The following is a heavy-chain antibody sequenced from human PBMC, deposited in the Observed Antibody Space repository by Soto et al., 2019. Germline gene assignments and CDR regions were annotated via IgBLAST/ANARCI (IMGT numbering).Heavy chain of an antibody. J-gene: IGHJ6*02. CDR3: ARGRLYYDFWSGLYYYYYFGMDV. V-gene: IGHV3-49*03. CDR2: ISNKGHHGTT. D-gene: IGHD3-3*01. CDR1: GFNFVDYA. Sequence: SLRLSCSASGFNFVDYAMIWFRQAPGKGLEWVGFISNKGHHGTTEYAASVKGRFNISRDDFKNIAYLQMNSLEPEDTAVYYCARGRLYYDFWSGLYYYYYFGMDVWGQGTTVTVSS.